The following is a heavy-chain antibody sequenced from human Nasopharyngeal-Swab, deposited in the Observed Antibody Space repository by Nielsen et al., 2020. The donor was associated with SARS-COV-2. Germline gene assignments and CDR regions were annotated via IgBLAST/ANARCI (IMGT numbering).Heavy chain of an antibody. D-gene: IGHD3-3*01. J-gene: IGHJ4*02. CDR1: GFTFSSYG. V-gene: IGHV3-48*04. CDR2: ISSSSSTI. CDR3: ARDPDYDFWSGYSKSFDY. Sequence: GESLKISCAASGFTFSSYGMNWVRQAPGKGLEWVSYISSSSSTIYYADSVKGRFTISRDNAKNSLYLQMNSLRAEDTAVYYCARDPDYDFWSGYSKSFDYWGQGTLVTVSS.